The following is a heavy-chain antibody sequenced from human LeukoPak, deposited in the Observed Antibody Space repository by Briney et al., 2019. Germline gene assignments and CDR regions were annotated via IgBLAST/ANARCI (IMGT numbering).Heavy chain of an antibody. V-gene: IGHV1-18*01. D-gene: IGHD4-17*01. Sequence: APVKASCKASGYTFTSYGIRWVRGAPGHGLGCRGWIRAYNRNTNYAQKLQGSVTMTTDTSTSTAYMELRSLRPDDTAVYYCARDYGDYGLLIDYWGQGTLVTVSS. CDR3: ARDYGDYGLLIDY. CDR1: GYTFTSYG. CDR2: IRAYNRNT. J-gene: IGHJ4*02.